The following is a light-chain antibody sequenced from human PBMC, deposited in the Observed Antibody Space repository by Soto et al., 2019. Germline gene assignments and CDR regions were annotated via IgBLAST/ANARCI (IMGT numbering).Light chain of an antibody. Sequence: SVLAQPSPLSGAPGQSITISCPRTSCDVGAYNYVSWYQQHPGKAPKVMIYEVSNRPSGVSNRFSGSKSGNTASLTISGLQAEDEADYYCSSYTRSSRVFGTGTKVTVL. CDR3: SSYTRSSRV. V-gene: IGLV2-14*01. J-gene: IGLJ1*01. CDR2: EVS. CDR1: SCDVGAYNY.